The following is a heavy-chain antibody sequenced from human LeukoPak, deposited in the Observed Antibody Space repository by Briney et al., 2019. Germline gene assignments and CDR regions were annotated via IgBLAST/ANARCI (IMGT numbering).Heavy chain of an antibody. J-gene: IGHJ4*02. D-gene: IGHD1-26*01. Sequence: ASVKVSCKASGYTFTGYYMHWVRQAPGQGLEWMGIINPSGGSTSYAQKFQGRVTMTRDMSTSTVYMELSSLRSEDTAVYYCARVETGELSIDYWGQGTLVTVSS. CDR1: GYTFTGYY. CDR3: ARVETGELSIDY. CDR2: INPSGGST. V-gene: IGHV1-46*01.